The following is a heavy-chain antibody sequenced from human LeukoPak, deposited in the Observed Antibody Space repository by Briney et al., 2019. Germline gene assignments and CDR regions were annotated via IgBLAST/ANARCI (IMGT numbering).Heavy chain of an antibody. CDR3: ATSIAVAGTGFDY. CDR2: IYHSGST. V-gene: IGHV4-4*02. J-gene: IGHJ4*02. Sequence: PSGTLSLTCAVSGGSISSSNWWSWVCQPPGKGLEWIGEIYHSGSTNYNPSLKSRVTISVDKSKNQFSLKLSSVTAADTAVYYCATSIAVAGTGFDYWGQGTLVTVSS. CDR1: GGSISSSNW. D-gene: IGHD6-19*01.